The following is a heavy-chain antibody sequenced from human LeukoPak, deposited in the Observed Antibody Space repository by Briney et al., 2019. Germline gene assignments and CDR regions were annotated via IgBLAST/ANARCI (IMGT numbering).Heavy chain of an antibody. V-gene: IGHV5-10-1*01. CDR3: ARHTISDY. CDR1: GYSFSSYW. CDR2: IDPSDSYT. D-gene: IGHD3-10*01. J-gene: IGHJ4*02. Sequence: GESLKISCKGSGYSFSSYWINWVRQMPGKGLEWMGRIDPSDSYTNYNPSFQGHVTISADKSISTAYLQWSSLKASDTAIYYRARHTISDYWGQGTQVTVSS.